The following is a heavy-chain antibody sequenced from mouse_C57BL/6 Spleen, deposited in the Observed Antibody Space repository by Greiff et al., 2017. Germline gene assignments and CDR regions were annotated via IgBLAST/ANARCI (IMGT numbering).Heavy chain of an antibody. CDR2: IDPSDSYT. V-gene: IGHV1-50*01. D-gene: IGHD3-1*01. CDR1: GYTFTSYW. Sequence: VQLQQPGAELVKPGASVKLSCKASGYTFTSYWMQWVKQRPGQGLEWIGEIDPSDSYTNYNQKFKGKATLTVDTSSSAAYMQLSSLTSEDSAVYYCARTGRASYAMDYWGQGTSVTVSS. J-gene: IGHJ4*01. CDR3: ARTGRASYAMDY.